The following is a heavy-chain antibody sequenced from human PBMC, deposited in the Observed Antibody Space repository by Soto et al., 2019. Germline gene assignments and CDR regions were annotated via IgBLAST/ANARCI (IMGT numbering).Heavy chain of an antibody. J-gene: IGHJ4*02. CDR2: ISGYNGNT. CDR3: ARGLITYYDDNSAVH. V-gene: IGHV1-18*01. CDR1: GYTFTSYG. D-gene: IGHD3-22*01. Sequence: QVQLVQSGAEVKKPGPSVKVSCKASGYTFTSYGITWVRQAPGQGLEWMGGISGYNGNTNYAQKLQGRVTMTTDTSTTTAYMELTSLRSDDTDVYYCARGLITYYDDNSAVHWGQGTLVTVSS.